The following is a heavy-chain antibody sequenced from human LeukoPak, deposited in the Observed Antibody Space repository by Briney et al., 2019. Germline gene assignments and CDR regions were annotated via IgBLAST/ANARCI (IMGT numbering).Heavy chain of an antibody. Sequence: PGGSLRLSCAASGFIFPTYAMSWVRQAPGKGLEWVSGITGSGSSTYYADSVKGRFTISRDNSKNTLYLQMNSLRAEDTAVYYCAKDKYGDYGLDYWGQGTLVTVSS. J-gene: IGHJ4*02. D-gene: IGHD4-17*01. CDR3: AKDKYGDYGLDY. CDR2: ITGSGSST. V-gene: IGHV3-23*01. CDR1: GFIFPTYA.